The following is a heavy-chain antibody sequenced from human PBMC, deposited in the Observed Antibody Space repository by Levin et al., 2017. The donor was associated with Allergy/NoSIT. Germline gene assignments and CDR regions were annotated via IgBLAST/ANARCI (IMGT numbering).Heavy chain of an antibody. CDR2: VTGSRGTT. D-gene: IGHD2/OR15-2a*01. V-gene: IGHV3-23*01. CDR3: AQDSTSNRFHWFDP. CDR1: GFTLSNSA. Sequence: GGSLRLSCAASGFTLSNSAMSWVRQAPGKGLEWVSAVTGSRGTTYYADSVRGRFTISRDISKNTLFLQMSRLTVEDTAVYYCAQDSTSNRFHWFDPWGQGTLVTVSS. J-gene: IGHJ5*01.